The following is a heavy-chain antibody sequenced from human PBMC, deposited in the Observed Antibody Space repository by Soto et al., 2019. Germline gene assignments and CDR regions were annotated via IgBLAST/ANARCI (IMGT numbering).Heavy chain of an antibody. CDR1: GFTFSSYA. J-gene: IGHJ4*02. CDR3: AKAPSIAVAGNTFDY. CDR2: ISGSGGST. Sequence: EVPLLESGGGLVQPGGSLRLSCAASGFTFSSYAMSWVRQAPGKGLEWVSAISGSGGSTYYADSVKGRFTISRDNSKNTLYLQMNSLRAEDTAVYYCAKAPSIAVAGNTFDYWGQGTLVTVSS. V-gene: IGHV3-23*01. D-gene: IGHD6-19*01.